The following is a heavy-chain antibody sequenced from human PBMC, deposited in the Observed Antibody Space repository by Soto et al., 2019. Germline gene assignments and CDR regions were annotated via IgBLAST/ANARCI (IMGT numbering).Heavy chain of an antibody. V-gene: IGHV4-59*01. CDR2: IYYTGNT. CDR3: ARELIWSGYFDF. J-gene: IGHJ4*02. D-gene: IGHD3-3*01. CDR1: GGSIRNYY. Sequence: PSETLSLTCTVSGGSIRNYYWSWIRQPPGKGLEWIGYIYYTGNTHYNPSLNSRVTISVDTFNNQFSLRLSSVTAADTAVYYCARELIWSGYFDFWGQGILVTVS.